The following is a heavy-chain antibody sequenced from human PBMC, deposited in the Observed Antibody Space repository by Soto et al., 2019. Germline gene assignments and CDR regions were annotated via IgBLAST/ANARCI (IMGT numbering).Heavy chain of an antibody. CDR1: GYTFTSYG. CDR3: ATSRGCSGGSCYNY. J-gene: IGHJ4*02. V-gene: IGHV1-18*01. CDR2: ISAYNGNT. D-gene: IGHD2-15*01. Sequence: GASVKVSCKASGYTFTSYGISWVRQAPGQGLEWMGWISAYNGNTNYAQKLQGRVTMTEDTSTDTAYMELSSLRSEDTAVYYCATSRGCSGGSCYNYWGQGTLVTVSS.